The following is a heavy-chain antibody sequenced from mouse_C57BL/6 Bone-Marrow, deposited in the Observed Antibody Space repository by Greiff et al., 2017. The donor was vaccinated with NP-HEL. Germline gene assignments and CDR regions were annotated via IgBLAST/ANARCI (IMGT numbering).Heavy chain of an antibody. Sequence: VQLQQSGTELVKPGASVKLSCKASGYTFTSYWMHWVKQRPGQGLEWIGNINPSNGGTNYNEKFKSKATLTVDKSSSTAYMQLSSLTSEDAAVYYCARTYYSNSYWYFDVGGTGTTVTVAS. V-gene: IGHV1-53*01. CDR1: GYTFTSYW. D-gene: IGHD2-5*01. J-gene: IGHJ1*03. CDR3: ARTYYSNSYWYFDV. CDR2: INPSNGGT.